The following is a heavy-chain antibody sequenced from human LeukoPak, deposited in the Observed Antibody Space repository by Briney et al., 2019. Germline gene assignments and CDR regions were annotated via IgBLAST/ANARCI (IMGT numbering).Heavy chain of an antibody. Sequence: SETLSLTCTVSGGSISGWYWSWIRQPPGKGLEWIGYIYGSGNTNYNPSLKSRVTMSIDTSKNQFSLKLSSVTAADTAVYYCVLWVRGGFAFDYWGQGTLVTVSS. CDR3: VLWVRGGFAFDY. CDR1: GGSISGWY. V-gene: IGHV4-59*12. CDR2: IYGSGNT. J-gene: IGHJ4*02. D-gene: IGHD5-18*01.